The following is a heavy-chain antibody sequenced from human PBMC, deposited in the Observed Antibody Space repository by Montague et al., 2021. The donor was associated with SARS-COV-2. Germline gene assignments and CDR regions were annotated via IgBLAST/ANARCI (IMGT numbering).Heavy chain of an antibody. D-gene: IGHD3-10*01. V-gene: IGHV4-4*02. CDR1: GGSISSSHW. CDR3: AREFRTYGYGGQYWYFDL. Sequence: SETLSLTCAVSGGSISSSHWWSWVRQPPGKGLEWIGEIYHSGSTNYNPSLKSRVTISIDKSKNQFSLKLGSVTAADTAVYHCAREFRTYGYGGQYWYFDLWGRGTLVTVSS. CDR2: IYHSGST. J-gene: IGHJ2*01.